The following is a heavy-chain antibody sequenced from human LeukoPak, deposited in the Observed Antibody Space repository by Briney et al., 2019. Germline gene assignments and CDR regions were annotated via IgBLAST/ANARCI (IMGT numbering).Heavy chain of an antibody. J-gene: IGHJ4*02. CDR1: GGSFSGYY. Sequence: SETLSLTCAVYGGSFSGYYWSWIRQPPGKGLEWIGEINHSGSTNYNPSLKSRVTISVDTSKNQFSLKLSSVTAADTAVYYYARVFYGDYFIDYWGQGTLVTVSS. D-gene: IGHD4-17*01. CDR2: INHSGST. CDR3: ARVFYGDYFIDY. V-gene: IGHV4-34*01.